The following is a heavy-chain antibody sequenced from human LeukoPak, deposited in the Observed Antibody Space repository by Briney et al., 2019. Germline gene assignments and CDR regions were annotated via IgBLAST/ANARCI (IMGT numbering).Heavy chain of an antibody. Sequence: SETLSLTCTVSGDSISGFYWSWIRQPPGKGLEWIGYIYYSGSTNYNPSLKSRVTISVDTSKNQFSLKLSSVTAADTAVYYCASSLYGSGSPVDYWGQGTLVTVSS. V-gene: IGHV4-59*01. CDR1: GDSISGFY. CDR3: ASSLYGSGSPVDY. J-gene: IGHJ4*02. CDR2: IYYSGST. D-gene: IGHD3-10*01.